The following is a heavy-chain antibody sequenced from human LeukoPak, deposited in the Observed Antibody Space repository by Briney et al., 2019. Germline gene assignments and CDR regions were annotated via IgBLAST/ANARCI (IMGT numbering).Heavy chain of an antibody. CDR1: GLSFSSYW. CDR2: IKSKTDGGTT. J-gene: IGHJ4*02. D-gene: IGHD4-17*01. CDR3: TTDPTVTTGFDY. V-gene: IGHV3-15*01. Sequence: SGGSLRLSCAASGLSFSSYWMSWARQAPGKGLEWVGRIKSKTDGGTTDYAAPVKGRFTISRDDSKNTLYLQMNSLKTEDTAVYYCTTDPTVTTGFDYWGQGALVTVSS.